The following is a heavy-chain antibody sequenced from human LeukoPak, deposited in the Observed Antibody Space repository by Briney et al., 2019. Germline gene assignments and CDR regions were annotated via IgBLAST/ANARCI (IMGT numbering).Heavy chain of an antibody. CDR1: GYTFSGYY. CDR3: AREHCSSTSCYGEYYYYYMDV. J-gene: IGHJ6*03. Sequence: GASVKVSCKASGYTFSGYYIYWMRQAPGQGLEWMGWINPNSGGTNYAHKFQGRVTMTRDTSISTAYMELSRLRSDDTAVYYCAREHCSSTSCYGEYYYYYMDVWGKGTTVTISS. D-gene: IGHD2-2*01. CDR2: INPNSGGT. V-gene: IGHV1-2*02.